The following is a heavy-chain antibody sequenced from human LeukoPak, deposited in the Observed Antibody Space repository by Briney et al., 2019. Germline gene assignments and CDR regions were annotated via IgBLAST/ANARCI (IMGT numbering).Heavy chain of an antibody. CDR2: ISYDGSNK. V-gene: IGHV3-30-3*01. J-gene: IGHJ4*02. D-gene: IGHD3-3*02. CDR1: GFTFSSYA. Sequence: PGGSLRLSCAASGFTFSSYAMHWVRQAPGKGLEWVAVISYDGSNKYYADSVKGRFTISRDNSKNTLYLRMNSLRAEDTAVYYCARDRVAFLEWLLSYWGQGTLVTVSS. CDR3: ARDRVAFLEWLLSY.